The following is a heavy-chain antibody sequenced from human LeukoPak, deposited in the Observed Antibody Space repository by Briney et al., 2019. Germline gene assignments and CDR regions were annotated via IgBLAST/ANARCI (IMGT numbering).Heavy chain of an antibody. D-gene: IGHD4-23*01. V-gene: IGHV4-34*01. CDR2: VSHSGGT. Sequence: SETLSLTCAVYGGSFSGHYWSWIRQSPGQGLEWIGEVSHSGGTNYNPSLKSRVTISADTSKSQFSLNLKSVTAADTAVYYCAKTVINGKYIYWGQGPLVTVSS. CDR3: AKTVINGKYIY. CDR1: GGSFSGHY. J-gene: IGHJ4*02.